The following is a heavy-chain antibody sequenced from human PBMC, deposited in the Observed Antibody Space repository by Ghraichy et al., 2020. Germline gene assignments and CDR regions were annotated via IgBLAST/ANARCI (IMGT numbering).Heavy chain of an antibody. V-gene: IGHV3-21*01. CDR1: GFTFNSYD. Sequence: GGSLRLSCAASGFTFNSYDMNWVRQAPGKGLEWVSSISSSSNYIYYADSVKGRFTISRDNAKNSLYLQMSSLRAEDTAVYYCARFSLELSAAGTDFDYWGQGTLVTVSS. J-gene: IGHJ4*02. CDR2: ISSSSNYI. D-gene: IGHD1-14*01. CDR3: ARFSLELSAAGTDFDY.